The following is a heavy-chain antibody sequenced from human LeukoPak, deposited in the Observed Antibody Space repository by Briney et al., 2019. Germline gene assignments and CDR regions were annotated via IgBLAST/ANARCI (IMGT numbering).Heavy chain of an antibody. CDR3: VDLNAPL. J-gene: IGHJ4*02. D-gene: IGHD2-8*01. Sequence: GGSLRLSCAASGFTFSTYSMNWVRQAPGRGLEWVSYISGSSSSTKYADSVKGRFTISRDNAKKTLYLQMNSLRVEDTAVYYCVDLNAPLWGQGTLVTVSS. V-gene: IGHV3-48*04. CDR1: GFTFSTYS. CDR2: ISGSSSST.